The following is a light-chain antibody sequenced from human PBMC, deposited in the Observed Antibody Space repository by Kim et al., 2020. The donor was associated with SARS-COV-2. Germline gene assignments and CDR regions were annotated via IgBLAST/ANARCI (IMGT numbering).Light chain of an antibody. J-gene: IGLJ2*01. CDR3: QAWDSSII. CDR1: NLGDRY. CDR2: EDN. Sequence: VSVTPGQTASISGYGDNLGDRYVSWYQQKPGQSPAMVIYEDNKRPSGIPERFSGSNSGNTATLTISGTQAMDEADYYCQAWDSSIIFGGGTQLTVL. V-gene: IGLV3-1*01.